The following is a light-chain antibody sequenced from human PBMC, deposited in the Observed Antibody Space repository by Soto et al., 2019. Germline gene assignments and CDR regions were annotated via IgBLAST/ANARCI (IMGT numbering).Light chain of an antibody. CDR3: CSFAGSFSYV. CDR2: DVT. V-gene: IGLV2-11*01. Sequence: QSALTQPRSVSGSPGQSVTISCTGTSSDVGRYDYVSWYQQHPGKAPKLIIYDVTERPAGVPDRFSGSKSGNTASLTISGLQAEDDADYSCCSFAGSFSYVFGGGTKLTVL. J-gene: IGLJ1*01. CDR1: SSDVGRYDY.